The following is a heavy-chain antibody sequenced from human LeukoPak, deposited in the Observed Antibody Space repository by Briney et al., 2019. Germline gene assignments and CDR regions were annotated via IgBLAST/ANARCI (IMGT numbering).Heavy chain of an antibody. J-gene: IGHJ6*03. CDR2: ISAFDGNT. Sequence: ASVKVSCKASGYTFTNFGINWVRQAPGQGLEWMAGISAFDGNTHYAQNLQGRVTMTTDTSTSTAYMELRSLRSDDTAVYYCAGEYCSGGACYGYFYYYMDVWGKGTTVTVSS. CDR3: AGEYCSGGACYGYFYYYMDV. CDR1: GYTFTNFG. D-gene: IGHD2-15*01. V-gene: IGHV1-18*01.